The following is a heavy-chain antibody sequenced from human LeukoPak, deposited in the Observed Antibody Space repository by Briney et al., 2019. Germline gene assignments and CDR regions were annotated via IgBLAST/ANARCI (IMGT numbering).Heavy chain of an antibody. J-gene: IGHJ4*02. D-gene: IGHD6-19*01. CDR2: INSDGSTT. CDR3: ARNSDAVAVTGDFDY. CDR1: GFTFSSYW. V-gene: IGHV3-74*01. Sequence: GGSLRLSCAASGFTFSSYWMHWVRQAPGKGLVWVSRINSDGSTTSYADSVKGRFTISRDNSKNTLYLQMNSLRAEDTAVYYCARNSDAVAVTGDFDYWGQGTLATVSS.